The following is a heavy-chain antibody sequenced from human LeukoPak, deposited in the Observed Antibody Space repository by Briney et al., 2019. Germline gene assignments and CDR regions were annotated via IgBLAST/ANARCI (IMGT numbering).Heavy chain of an antibody. J-gene: IGHJ4*02. D-gene: IGHD5-12*01. CDR2: INPNSGGT. V-gene: IGHV1-2*02. CDR3: ARVRWLQLPFDY. Sequence: ASVKVSCKASGYTFTGYYMHWVRQAPGQGLEWMGWINPNSGGTNYAQKFQGRVTMTRDTSTSTAYMELSRLRSDDTAVYYCARVRWLQLPFDYWGQGTLVTVSS. CDR1: GYTFTGYY.